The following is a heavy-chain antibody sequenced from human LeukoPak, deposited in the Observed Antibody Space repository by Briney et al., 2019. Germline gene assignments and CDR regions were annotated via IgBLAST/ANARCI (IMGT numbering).Heavy chain of an antibody. D-gene: IGHD1-26*01. CDR2: IRSSSSDI. CDR1: GFTFSSYS. CDR3: ARVRIGSLDY. J-gene: IGHJ4*02. V-gene: IGHV3-21*01. Sequence: GGSLRLSCAASGFTFSSYSMNWVRQAPGKGLEWVSFIRSSSSDIYYADSVKGRFTISRDNAKNSLYLQMDSLKAEDTAVYYCARVRIGSLDYWGQGTLVTVST.